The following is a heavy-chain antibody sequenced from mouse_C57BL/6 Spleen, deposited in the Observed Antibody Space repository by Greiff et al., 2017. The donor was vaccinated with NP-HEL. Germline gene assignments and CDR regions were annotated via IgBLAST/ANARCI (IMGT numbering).Heavy chain of an antibody. V-gene: IGHV6-3*01. CDR1: GFTFSNYW. CDR2: IRLKSDNYAT. CDR3: TGRNWDGGFAY. J-gene: IGHJ3*01. D-gene: IGHD4-1*01. Sequence: EVKVVESGGGLVQPGGSMKLSCVASGFTFSNYWMNWVRQSPEKGLEWVAQIRLKSDNYATHYAESVKGRFTISRDDSKSSVYLQMNNLRAEDTGIYYCTGRNWDGGFAYWGQGTLVTVSA.